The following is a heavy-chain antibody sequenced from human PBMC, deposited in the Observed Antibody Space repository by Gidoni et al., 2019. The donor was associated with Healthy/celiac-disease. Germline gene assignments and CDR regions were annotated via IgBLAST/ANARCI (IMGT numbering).Heavy chain of an antibody. V-gene: IGHV3-21*06. CDR1: GVTFMRYS. Sequence: EMQLVESGGGLVKPGGSLRLSCAASGVTFMRYSMNWVRQAKGKGLEWVSSISSSSTYIYYADSVKGRFTITRDNAKNSLYLQMNSLRAEDTAVYYCARDSITIFGVVTYDYCGQGTLVTVSS. D-gene: IGHD3-3*01. J-gene: IGHJ4*02. CDR2: ISSSSTYI. CDR3: ARDSITIFGVVTYDY.